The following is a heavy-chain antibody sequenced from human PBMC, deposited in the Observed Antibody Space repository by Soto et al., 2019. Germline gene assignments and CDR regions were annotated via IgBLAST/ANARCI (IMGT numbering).Heavy chain of an antibody. J-gene: IGHJ6*02. CDR2: IYPGDSDT. CDR1: GYNFAGYW. CDR3: ARLSETLPGGAYYYGMDV. Sequence: GESLKISCKGSGYNFAGYWIAWVRQMPGKGLEWMGIIYPGDSDTRYSPSFQGQVTISADKSISTAYLQWSSLKASDTAMYYCARLSETLPGGAYYYGMDVWGQGTTVTVSS. V-gene: IGHV5-51*01. D-gene: IGHD3-10*01.